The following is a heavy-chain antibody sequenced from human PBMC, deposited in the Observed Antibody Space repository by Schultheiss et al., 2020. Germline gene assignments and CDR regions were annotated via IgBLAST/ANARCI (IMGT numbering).Heavy chain of an antibody. CDR1: GGSFSGYY. V-gene: IGHV4-34*01. J-gene: IGHJ3*02. CDR2: INHSGST. CDR3: ARSAGSWFRGGAFDI. D-gene: IGHD6-13*01. Sequence: SETLSLTCAVYGGSFSGYYWSWIRQPPGKGLEWIGEINHSGSTYYNPSLKSRVTISVDTSKNQFSLKLSSVTAADTAVYYCARSAGSWFRGGAFDIWGQGTMVTVSS.